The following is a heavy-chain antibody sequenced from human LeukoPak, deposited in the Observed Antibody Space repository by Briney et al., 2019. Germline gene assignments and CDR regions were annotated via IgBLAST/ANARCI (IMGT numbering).Heavy chain of an antibody. V-gene: IGHV4-34*01. CDR1: GGPFSGYY. Sequence: PSETLSLTCAVYGGPFSGYYWSWIRQPPGKGLEWIGEINNSGSTNYNPSLKSRVTISVDMSKNQFSLKLRSVTAADTAVYYCARLVRGQWLVLDYWGQGTLVTVSS. CDR2: INNSGST. J-gene: IGHJ4*02. CDR3: ARLVRGQWLVLDY. D-gene: IGHD6-19*01.